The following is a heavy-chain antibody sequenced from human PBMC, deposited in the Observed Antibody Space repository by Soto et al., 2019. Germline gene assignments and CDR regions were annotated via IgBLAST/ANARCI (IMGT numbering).Heavy chain of an antibody. CDR2: ISSNGQGI. V-gene: IGHV3-23*01. CDR3: AKDRDYPRDQFHY. D-gene: IGHD2-2*01. J-gene: IGHJ4*02. CDR1: GFTFSINA. Sequence: GGSLRLSCATSGFTFSINALSWFRQAPGKGLEWVSAISSNGQGIYYADSVRGRFSISRDNSRNTVFLHMDSLRAEDTAVYYCAKDRDYPRDQFHYWGQGTLVTVSS.